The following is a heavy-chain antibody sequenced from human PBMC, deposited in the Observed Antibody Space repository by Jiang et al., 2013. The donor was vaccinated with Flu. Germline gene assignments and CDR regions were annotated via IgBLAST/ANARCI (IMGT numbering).Heavy chain of an antibody. D-gene: IGHD3-10*01. CDR3: ARESGSGSLSFDY. V-gene: IGHV4-4*02. CDR2: IDESETP. Sequence: VKPSGTVSLTCAVSGGSISDNNWWSWVRQPLGKGLEWIGEIDESETPKYNPSLKSRVTMSVDKSKNHFSLNLSSVTAADTAVYYCARESGSGSLSFDYWGQGILVTVSS. J-gene: IGHJ4*01. CDR1: GGSISDNNW.